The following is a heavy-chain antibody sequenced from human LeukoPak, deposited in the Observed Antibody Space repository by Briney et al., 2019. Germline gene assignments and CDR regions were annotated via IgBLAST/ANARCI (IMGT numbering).Heavy chain of an antibody. CDR2: INPNSGGT. Sequence: ASVTVSCKASGYTFTGYYMHWVRQAPGQGLEWMGWINPNSGGTNYAQKFQGRVTMTRDTSISTAYMELSRLRSDDTAVYYCARGSEIPAASSDYWGQGTLVTVSS. CDR3: ARGSEIPAASSDY. V-gene: IGHV1-2*02. CDR1: GYTFTGYY. J-gene: IGHJ4*02. D-gene: IGHD2-2*01.